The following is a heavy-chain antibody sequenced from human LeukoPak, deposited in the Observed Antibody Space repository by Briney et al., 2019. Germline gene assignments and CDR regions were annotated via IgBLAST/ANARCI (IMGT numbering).Heavy chain of an antibody. CDR2: ISSSSSYI. J-gene: IGHJ4*02. V-gene: IGHV3-21*01. CDR3: ASQWLGFYYFDY. D-gene: IGHD6-19*01. CDR1: GFTFSSYS. Sequence: GGSLRLSCAASGFTFSSYSMNWVRQAPGKGLEWVSSISSSSSYIYYADSVKGRFTISRDNAKNSLYLQMNSLRAEDTAVYYCASQWLGFYYFDYWGQGTLVTVSS.